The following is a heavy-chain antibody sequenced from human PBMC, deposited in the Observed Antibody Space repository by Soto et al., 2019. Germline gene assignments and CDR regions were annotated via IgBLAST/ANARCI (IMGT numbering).Heavy chain of an antibody. CDR3: ARGGHLVVVTAALDY. Sequence: QVQLVQSGAEVKKPGASVKVSCKASGDTFTDYYIHWVRQAPGQGLEWMGTVNPSGGHTTYAQHFLGRMTMTRDTSPSTLYRELTSLTSEDTAISYCARGGHLVVVTAALDYWGQGTVVTVSS. J-gene: IGHJ4*02. D-gene: IGHD2-21*02. CDR2: VNPSGGHT. V-gene: IGHV1-46*01. CDR1: GDTFTDYY.